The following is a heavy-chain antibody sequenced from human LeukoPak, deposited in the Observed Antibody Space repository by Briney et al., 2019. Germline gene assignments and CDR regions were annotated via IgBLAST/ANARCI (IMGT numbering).Heavy chain of an antibody. CDR3: ASRSLTYSNLDS. Sequence: SQTLSLTCTVSGGSISSGGYYWSWIRQHPGKGLEWIGYIYYSGSTYYKPSLKSRVTISVDTSKNQFSLKLSSVTAADTAVYYCASRSLTYSNLDSWGQGTLVTVSS. V-gene: IGHV4-31*03. CDR2: IYYSGST. CDR1: GGSISSGGYY. J-gene: IGHJ4*02. D-gene: IGHD6-13*01.